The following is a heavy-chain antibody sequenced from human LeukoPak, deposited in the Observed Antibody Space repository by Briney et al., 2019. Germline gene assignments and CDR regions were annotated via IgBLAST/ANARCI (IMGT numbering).Heavy chain of an antibody. J-gene: IGHJ4*02. CDR3: VRSESSWFFLDY. V-gene: IGHV3-74*01. CDR2: INSDGSST. CDR1: GITFSGNW. Sequence: PGGSLRLSCAASGITFSGNWMHWVRQAPGKGLVWVSRINSDGSSTSHADSVKGRFTISRDNAKNTLYLQMNSVRAEDTALHYCVRSESSWFFLDYWGQGTLVTVSS. D-gene: IGHD6-13*01.